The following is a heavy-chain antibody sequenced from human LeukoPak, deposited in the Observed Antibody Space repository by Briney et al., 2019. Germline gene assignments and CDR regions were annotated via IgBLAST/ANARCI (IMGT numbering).Heavy chain of an antibody. CDR1: GFTFSSYG. Sequence: GGSLRLSCAASGFTFSSYGMHWVRQAPGEGLEWVAYIRHDESKTFYADSVKGRFTISRDNSKSFLYLQMSSLRAEDTALYYCARPVIPNAYQGTYYMDVWGKGTTVTVSS. CDR3: ARPVIPNAYQGTYYMDV. V-gene: IGHV3-30*02. CDR2: IRHDESKT. J-gene: IGHJ6*03. D-gene: IGHD3-16*01.